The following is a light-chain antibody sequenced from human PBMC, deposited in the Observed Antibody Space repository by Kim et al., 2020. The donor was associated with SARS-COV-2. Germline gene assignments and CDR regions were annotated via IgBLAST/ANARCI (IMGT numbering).Light chain of an antibody. V-gene: IGKV3-20*01. CDR3: QQYGSSPKT. CDR1: QSGSSSQ. J-gene: IGKJ1*01. Sequence: SPGERATLSCRASQSGSSSQLAWFQQKPGQAPRLLIYAASTRATGIPDRFSGRGSGTDFTLTISRLEPEDFAVYYCQQYGSSPKTFGQGTKVDIK. CDR2: AAS.